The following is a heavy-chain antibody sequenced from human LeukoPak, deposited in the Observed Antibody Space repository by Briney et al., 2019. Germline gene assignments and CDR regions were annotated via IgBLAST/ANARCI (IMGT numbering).Heavy chain of an antibody. J-gene: IGHJ6*03. Sequence: SETLSLTCTVSGGSISSSSYYWGWIRQPPGKGLEWIGSIYYSGSTYYNPSLKSRVTISVDTSKNQFSLKLSSVTAADTAVYYCARLLLGSTKYYYYMDVWGKGTTVTISS. CDR1: GGSISSSSYY. CDR3: ARLLLGSTKYYYYMDV. V-gene: IGHV4-39*01. CDR2: IYYSGST. D-gene: IGHD1-26*01.